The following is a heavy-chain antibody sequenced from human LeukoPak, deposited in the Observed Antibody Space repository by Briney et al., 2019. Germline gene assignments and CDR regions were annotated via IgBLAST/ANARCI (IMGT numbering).Heavy chain of an antibody. CDR1: GFTFSDHH. Sequence: GGSLRLSCAASGFTFSDHHMDWVRQAPRKGLEWVGRSRNKANSYTIEYAASVKGRFTISRDDSKNSLYLQMNSLKTEDTAVYYCTTTAYSGSYSLDYWGQGTLVTVSS. V-gene: IGHV3-72*01. CDR3: TTTAYSGSYSLDY. D-gene: IGHD1-26*01. CDR2: SRNKANSYTI. J-gene: IGHJ4*02.